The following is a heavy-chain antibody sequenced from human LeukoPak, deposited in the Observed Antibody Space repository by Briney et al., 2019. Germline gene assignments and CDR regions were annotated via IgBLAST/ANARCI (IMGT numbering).Heavy chain of an antibody. D-gene: IGHD6-13*01. CDR2: ISSSSSTI. Sequence: GGSLRLSCAASGFTFSSYSMNRVRQAPGKGLEWVSYISSSSSTIYYADSVKGRFTISRDNAKNSLYLQMNSLRAEDTAVYYCARDSRDIAAAGRTEYFQHWGQGTLVTVSS. V-gene: IGHV3-48*01. J-gene: IGHJ1*01. CDR1: GFTFSSYS. CDR3: ARDSRDIAAAGRTEYFQH.